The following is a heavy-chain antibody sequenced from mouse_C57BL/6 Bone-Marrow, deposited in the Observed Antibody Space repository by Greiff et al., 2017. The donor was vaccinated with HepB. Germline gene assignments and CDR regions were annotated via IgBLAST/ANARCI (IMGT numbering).Heavy chain of an antibody. CDR3: ARAHYYGSTFAY. CDR1: GFTFSDYG. Sequence: EVKLMESGGGLVKPGGSLKLSCAASGFTFSDYGMRWVRQAPEKGLEWVAYISSGSSTIYYADTVKGRFTISRDNAKNTLFLQMTSLRSEDTAMYYCARAHYYGSTFAYWGQGTLVTVSA. V-gene: IGHV5-17*01. J-gene: IGHJ3*01. CDR2: ISSGSSTI. D-gene: IGHD1-1*01.